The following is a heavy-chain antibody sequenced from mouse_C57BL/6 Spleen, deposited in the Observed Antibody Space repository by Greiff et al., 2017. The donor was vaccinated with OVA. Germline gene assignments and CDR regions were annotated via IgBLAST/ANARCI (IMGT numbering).Heavy chain of an antibody. Sequence: EVQLVESGGDLVKPGGSLKLSCAASGFTFSSYGMSWVRQTPDKRLEWVATISSGGSYTYYPDSVKGRFTISRDNAKNTLYLQMSSLKSEDTAMYYCATDYAMDYWGQGTSVTVSS. V-gene: IGHV5-6*01. CDR1: GFTFSSYG. CDR3: ATDYAMDY. J-gene: IGHJ4*01. CDR2: ISSGGSYT.